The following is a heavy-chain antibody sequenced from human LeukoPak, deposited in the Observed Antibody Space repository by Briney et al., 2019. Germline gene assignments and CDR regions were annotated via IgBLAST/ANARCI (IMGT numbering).Heavy chain of an antibody. D-gene: IGHD3-9*01. CDR2: MNPHSGSV. Sequence: GASVKVSCKASGYTFTSNDINWVRQATGQGLEWMGWMNPHSGSVGYAQKLQGRVTMTTDTSTSTAYMELRSLRSDDTAVYYCARHYDILSGRYYYYGMDVWGQGTTVTVSS. CDR1: GYTFTSND. CDR3: ARHYDILSGRYYYYGMDV. J-gene: IGHJ6*02. V-gene: IGHV1-8*01.